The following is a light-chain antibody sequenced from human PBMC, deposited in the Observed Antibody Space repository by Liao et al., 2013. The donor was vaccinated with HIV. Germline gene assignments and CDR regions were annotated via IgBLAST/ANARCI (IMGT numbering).Light chain of an antibody. Sequence: SYELTQPPSVSVAPGKTARITCEENNIGRKSXHWYRQKPGQAPVLVMYYDSDRPSGIPERFSGSNSGNTATLTISRVGAGDEADYYCQVWDSSSDQVAFGGGTKLTVL. CDR3: QVWDSSSDQVA. CDR2: YDS. CDR1: NIGRKS. V-gene: IGLV3-21*04. J-gene: IGLJ2*01.